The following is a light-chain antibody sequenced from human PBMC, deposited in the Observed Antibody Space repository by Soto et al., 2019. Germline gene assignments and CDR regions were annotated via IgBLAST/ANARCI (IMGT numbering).Light chain of an antibody. V-gene: IGLV2-11*01. Sequence: QSALTQPRSVSGSPGQSVTISCTGTSSDVGGYNFVSWYQHHPGKAPKVIIYEVNKRPSGVPDRFSASKSGNTASLTITGLQPEDEAHYYCCSYAGDFSWVFGEGTKVTVL. CDR2: EVN. CDR3: CSYAGDFSWV. J-gene: IGLJ3*02. CDR1: SSDVGGYNF.